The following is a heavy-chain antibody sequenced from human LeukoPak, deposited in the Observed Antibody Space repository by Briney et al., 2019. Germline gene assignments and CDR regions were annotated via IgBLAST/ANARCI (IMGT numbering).Heavy chain of an antibody. V-gene: IGHV4-59*01. Sequence: SETLSLTCTVPGGSIRSYYWSWIRQPPGKGLELIAYIYYSGGTNYNPSLKSRVTISVDTSKNQFSLKLSSVTAADTAVYYCARAGKNWETGYGMDVWGQGTTVTVSS. CDR1: GGSIRSYY. J-gene: IGHJ6*02. D-gene: IGHD7-27*01. CDR3: ARAGKNWETGYGMDV. CDR2: IYYSGGT.